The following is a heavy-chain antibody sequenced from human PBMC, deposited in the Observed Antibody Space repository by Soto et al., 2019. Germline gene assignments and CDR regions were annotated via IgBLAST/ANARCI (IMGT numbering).Heavy chain of an antibody. Sequence: SETLSLTCTVSGGSVSSGSYYWSWIRQPPGKGLEWIGYIYYSGSTNYNPSLKSRVTISVDTSKNQFSLKLSSVTAADTAVYYCARDRRRGHHYYYGMDVWGQGTTVTVSS. CDR3: ARDRRRGHHYYYGMDV. V-gene: IGHV4-61*01. CDR2: IYYSGST. CDR1: GGSVSSGSYY. J-gene: IGHJ6*02. D-gene: IGHD3-10*01.